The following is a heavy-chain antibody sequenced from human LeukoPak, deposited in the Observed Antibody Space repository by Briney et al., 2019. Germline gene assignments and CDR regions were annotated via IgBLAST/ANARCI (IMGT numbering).Heavy chain of an antibody. V-gene: IGHV3-30-3*01. D-gene: IGHD3-16*02. J-gene: IGHJ4*02. CDR3: ARRNTFGGVIVDDY. CDR2: ISYDGSNK. Sequence: GGSLRLSCAASGFTFSSYAMHWVRQVPGKGLEWVAVISYDGSNKYYADSVKGRFTISRDNSKNTLYLQMNSLRAEDTAVYYCARRNTFGGVIVDDYWGQGTLVTVSS. CDR1: GFTFSSYA.